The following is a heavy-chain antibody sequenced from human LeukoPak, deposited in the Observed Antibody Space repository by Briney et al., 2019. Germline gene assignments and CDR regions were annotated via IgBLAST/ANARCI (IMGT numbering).Heavy chain of an antibody. V-gene: IGHV3-7*01. CDR3: ARVSSYCSGGSCYPEFDY. CDR1: GFTFSSYW. D-gene: IGHD2-15*01. J-gene: IGHJ4*02. CDR2: IKQDGSEK. Sequence: GGSLRLSCAASGFTFSSYWMSWVRQAPGKGLEWVANIKQDGSEKYYVDSLKGRFTISRYNAKNSLYLQMNSLRAEDTAVYYCARVSSYCSGGSCYPEFDYWGQGTLVTVSS.